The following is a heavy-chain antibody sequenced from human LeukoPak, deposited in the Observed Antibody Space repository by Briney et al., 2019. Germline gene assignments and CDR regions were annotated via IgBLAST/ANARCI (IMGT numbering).Heavy chain of an antibody. J-gene: IGHJ4*02. V-gene: IGHV1-69*05. Sequence: GASVKVSCKASGGTFSSYAISWVRQAPGQGLEWMGGIIPIFGTANYAQKFQGRVTITTDESTSTAYMELSSLRSEDTAVYYCARAGPLAYCGGDCYGSPFDYWGQGTLVTVSS. CDR3: ARAGPLAYCGGDCYGSPFDY. D-gene: IGHD2-21*01. CDR2: IIPIFGTA. CDR1: GGTFSSYA.